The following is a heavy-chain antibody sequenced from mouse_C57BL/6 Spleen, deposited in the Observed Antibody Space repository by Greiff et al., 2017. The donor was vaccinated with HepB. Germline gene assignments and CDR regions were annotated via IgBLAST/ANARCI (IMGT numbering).Heavy chain of an antibody. CDR3: ARRGETYYDYDPSYWYFDV. Sequence: VQLQQSGPELVKPGASVKIPCKASGYTFTDYNMDWVKQSHGKSLEWIGDINPNNGGTIYNQKFKGKATLTVDKSSSTAYMELRSLTSEDTAVYYCARRGETYYDYDPSYWYFDVWGTGTTVTVSS. J-gene: IGHJ1*03. V-gene: IGHV1-18*01. D-gene: IGHD2-4*01. CDR2: INPNNGGT. CDR1: GYTFTDYN.